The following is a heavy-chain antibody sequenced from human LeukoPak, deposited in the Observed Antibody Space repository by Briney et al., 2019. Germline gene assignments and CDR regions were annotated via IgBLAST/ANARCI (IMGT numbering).Heavy chain of an antibody. CDR2: IYTSGST. J-gene: IGHJ1*01. CDR1: GGSISSYY. CDR3: ARGGAVYYGSGSYYNGDEYFQH. V-gene: IGHV4-4*07. D-gene: IGHD3-10*01. Sequence: SETLSLTCTVSGGSISSYYWSWIRQPAGKGLEWIGRIYTSGSTNYNPSLKSRVTMSVDTSKNQFSLKLSSVTAADTAVYYCARGGAVYYGSGSYYNGDEYFQHWGQGTLVTVSS.